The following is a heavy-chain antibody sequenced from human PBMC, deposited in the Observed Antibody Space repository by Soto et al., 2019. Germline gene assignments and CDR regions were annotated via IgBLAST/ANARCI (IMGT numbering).Heavy chain of an antibody. CDR3: ARWKLRDYYYYGMDV. CDR1: GYSFTSYW. V-gene: IGHV5-51*01. J-gene: IGHJ6*02. CDR2: IYPGDSDT. D-gene: IGHD2-15*01. Sequence: GQCLESSCKGSGYSFTSYWIGWVRQMPGKGLEWMGIIYPGDSDTRYSPSFQGQVTISADKSISTAYLQWGSLKASDTAMYYCARWKLRDYYYYGMDVWGQGTTVTVSS.